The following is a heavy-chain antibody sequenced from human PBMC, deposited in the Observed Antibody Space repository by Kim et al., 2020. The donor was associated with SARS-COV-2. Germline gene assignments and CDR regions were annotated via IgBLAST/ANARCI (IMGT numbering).Heavy chain of an antibody. Sequence: GGSLRLSCAASGFTVSSNYMSWARQAPGKGLEWVSVIYSGGSTYYADSVKGRFTISRDNSKNTLYLQMNSLRAEDTAVYYCARDSRWSSSVEDYYYYGMDVWGQGTTVTVSS. CDR2: IYSGGST. J-gene: IGHJ6*02. CDR1: GFTVSSNY. V-gene: IGHV3-53*01. CDR3: ARDSRWSSSVEDYYYYGMDV. D-gene: IGHD6-13*01.